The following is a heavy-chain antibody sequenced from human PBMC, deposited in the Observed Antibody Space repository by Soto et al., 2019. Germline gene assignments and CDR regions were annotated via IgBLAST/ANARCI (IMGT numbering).Heavy chain of an antibody. CDR1: GYTFTSYD. V-gene: IGHV1-8*01. CDR3: ARVLRIGYSYGY. Sequence: QVQLVQSGAEVKKPGASVKVSCKASGYTFTSYDINWVRQATGQGLEWMGWMNPNSGNTGYAQKFQGRVTMTRNTSKSTAYMELRSLRSEDTAVYYCARVLRIGYSYGYWGQGPLVTVSS. CDR2: MNPNSGNT. D-gene: IGHD5-18*01. J-gene: IGHJ4*02.